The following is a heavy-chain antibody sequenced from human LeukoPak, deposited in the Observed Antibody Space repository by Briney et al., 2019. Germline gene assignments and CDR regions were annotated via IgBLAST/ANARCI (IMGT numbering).Heavy chain of an antibody. Sequence: SGGSLRLSCAASGFTFSSYEMNWVRQAPGKGLEWVSYISSSGSTIYYADSVKGRLTISRDKAKNSLYLQMNSLRAEDTAVYYCATTAGRWLLLGDDYWGKGTMVTVSS. D-gene: IGHD5-12*01. CDR1: GFTFSSYE. V-gene: IGHV3-48*03. J-gene: IGHJ4*02. CDR2: ISSSGSTI. CDR3: ATTAGRWLLLGDDY.